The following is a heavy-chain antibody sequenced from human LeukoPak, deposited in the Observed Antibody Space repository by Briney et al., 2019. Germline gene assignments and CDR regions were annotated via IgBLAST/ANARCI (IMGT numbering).Heavy chain of an antibody. CDR2: IYYSGST. J-gene: IGHJ4*02. D-gene: IGHD3-10*01. CDR3: ARHSITMVRGVIITPGDLFDY. Sequence: SETLSLTCIVSGGSISSSSYYWGWIRQPPGKGLEWIGSIYYSGSTYYNPSLKSRVTISVDTSKNQFSLKLSSVTAADTAVYYCARHSITMVRGVIITPGDLFDYWGQGTLVTVSS. V-gene: IGHV4-39*01. CDR1: GGSISSSSYY.